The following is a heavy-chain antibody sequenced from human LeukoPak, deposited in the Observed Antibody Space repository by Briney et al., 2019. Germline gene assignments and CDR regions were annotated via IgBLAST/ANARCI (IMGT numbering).Heavy chain of an antibody. CDR1: GGSISSGSYY. CDR3: ARVPYYYYYGMDV. J-gene: IGHJ6*02. V-gene: IGHV4-61*10. Sequence: SETLSLTCTVSGGSISSGSYYWSWIRQPAGKGLEWIGYIYYSGSTYYNPSLKSRVTISVDTSKNQFSLKLSSVTAADTAVYYCARVPYYYYYGMDVWGQGTRSPSP. CDR2: IYYSGST.